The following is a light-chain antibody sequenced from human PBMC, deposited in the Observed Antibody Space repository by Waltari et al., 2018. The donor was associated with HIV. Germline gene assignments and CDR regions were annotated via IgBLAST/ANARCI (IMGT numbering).Light chain of an antibody. CDR1: NIGSKS. CDR3: QVWDSSSDHPRV. CDR2: DDS. V-gene: IGLV3-21*04. J-gene: IGLJ3*02. Sequence: SYVLTQPPSVSVAPGKTARTTCGGNNIGSKSVHWYQQKPGQAPGLVIYDDSDRPSGSPERFSGANAGNTATLTISRVEAGDEADYYCQVWDSSSDHPRVFGGGTKLTVL.